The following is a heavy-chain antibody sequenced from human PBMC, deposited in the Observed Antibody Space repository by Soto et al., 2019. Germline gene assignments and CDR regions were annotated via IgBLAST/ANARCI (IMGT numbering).Heavy chain of an antibody. CDR1: GGSISSSSYY. CDR2: IYYSGST. V-gene: IGHV4-39*01. Sequence: SETLSLTCTVSGGSISSSSYYWGWIRQPPGKGLEWIGSIYYSGSTYYNPSLKSRVTISVDTSKNQFSLKLSSVTAADTAVYYCARLSGGDPYSSSKNWFDPWGQGTLVTVSS. D-gene: IGHD6-13*01. J-gene: IGHJ5*02. CDR3: ARLSGGDPYSSSKNWFDP.